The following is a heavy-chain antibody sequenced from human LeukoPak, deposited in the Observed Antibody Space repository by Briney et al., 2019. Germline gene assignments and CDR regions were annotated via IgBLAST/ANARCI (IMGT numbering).Heavy chain of an antibody. D-gene: IGHD5-24*01. CDR1: GFTFSSYG. CDR2: IRYDGSNK. J-gene: IGHJ4*02. Sequence: GGSLRLSCAASGFTFSSYGMHWVRQAPGKGLEWVAFIRYDGSNKYYADSVKGRFTISRDNSKNTLYLQMNSLRAEDTAVYYCASGDGYNPTGGLGYWGQGTLVTVSS. CDR3: ASGDGYNPTGGLGY. V-gene: IGHV3-30*02.